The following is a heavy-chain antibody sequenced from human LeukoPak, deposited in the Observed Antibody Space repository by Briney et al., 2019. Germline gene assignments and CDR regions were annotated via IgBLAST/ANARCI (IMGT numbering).Heavy chain of an antibody. D-gene: IGHD3-16*02. J-gene: IGHJ5*02. V-gene: IGHV1-2*02. CDR2: INPNSGGT. CDR3: ARGGSIYDYVWGSYRLFDP. CDR1: SYTFTRYG. Sequence: ASVKVSCKASSYTFTRYGISWVRQAPGQGLEWMGWINPNSGGTNYAQKFQGRVTMTRDTSISTAYMELSRLRSDDTAVYYCARGGSIYDYVWGSYRLFDPWGQGTLVTVSS.